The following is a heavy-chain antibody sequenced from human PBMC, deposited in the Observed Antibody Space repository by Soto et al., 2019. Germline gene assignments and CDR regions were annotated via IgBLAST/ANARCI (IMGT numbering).Heavy chain of an antibody. J-gene: IGHJ6*02. Sequence: EVQLVESGGGLVKPGGSLRLSCAASGFTFSSYNMNCVRQAPGKGLEWVSSLSSGSSYIYYADSVKGRFTISGDNAKNSLCRRMSGMRAEDTAVYYCAGDKMGQGVYYYGMDFWGQGTTVTVS. CDR1: GFTFSSYN. CDR3: AGDKMGQGVYYYGMDF. CDR2: LSSGSSYI. V-gene: IGHV3-21*01. D-gene: IGHD3-16*01.